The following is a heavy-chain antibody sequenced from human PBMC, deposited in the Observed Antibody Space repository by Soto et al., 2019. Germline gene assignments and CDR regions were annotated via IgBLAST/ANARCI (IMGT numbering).Heavy chain of an antibody. CDR3: TSFDSNGYYPQKHY. J-gene: IGHJ4*02. CDR2: IIPILGTA. Sequence: QVILAQSGAEVKKPGSSVKVSCKVSGGSFSSFSINWVRQAPGQRFEWMGGIIPILGTANFTQKFQDRVTVTADESTATAYMTLSSLTSEDTAFYYCTSFDSNGYYPQKHYWGPGTQVTVSS. CDR1: GGSFSSFS. D-gene: IGHD3-22*01. V-gene: IGHV1-69*01.